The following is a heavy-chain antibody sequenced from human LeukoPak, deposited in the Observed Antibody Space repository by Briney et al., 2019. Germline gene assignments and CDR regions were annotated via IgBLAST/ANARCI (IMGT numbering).Heavy chain of an antibody. Sequence: QPGRSLRLSCVVSGLTFSSYGMHWVRQAPGKGLEWVAVISYDGSNKYYADSVKGRFTISRDNSKNTLYLQMNSLRAEDTAVFYCAKDAPPCSGGSCYSGYYFYGMGVWGKGTTVTVSS. CDR3: AKDAPPCSGGSCYSGYYFYGMGV. V-gene: IGHV3-30*18. CDR2: ISYDGSNK. D-gene: IGHD2-15*01. CDR1: GLTFSSYG. J-gene: IGHJ6*04.